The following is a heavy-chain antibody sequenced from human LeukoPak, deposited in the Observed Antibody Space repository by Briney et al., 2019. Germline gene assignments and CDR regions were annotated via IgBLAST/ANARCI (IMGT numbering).Heavy chain of an antibody. CDR1: GGTFSSYA. D-gene: IGHD2-15*01. CDR3: ARRYCSGGSCYSGSDFDY. J-gene: IGHJ4*02. CDR2: IIPIFGTA. V-gene: IGHV1-69*13. Sequence: GASVKVSCKASGGTFSSYAISWVRQAPGQGLEWMGGIIPIFGTANYAQKFQGRVTITADESTSTAYMELSSLRSEDTAVYYCARRYCSGGSCYSGSDFDYRGQGTLVTVSS.